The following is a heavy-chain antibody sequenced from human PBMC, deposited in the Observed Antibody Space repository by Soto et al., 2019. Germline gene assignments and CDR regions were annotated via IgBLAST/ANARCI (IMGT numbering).Heavy chain of an antibody. V-gene: IGHV4-39*01. CDR2: IYYSGST. J-gene: IGHJ4*02. Sequence: SETLSLTCTVSGGSISSSSYYWGWIHQPPGKGLEWIGSIYYSGSTYYNPSLKSRVTISVDTSKNQFSLKLSSVTAADTAVYYCARQSITIFGVEIDYWGQGTLVTVSS. CDR1: GGSISSSSYY. CDR3: ARQSITIFGVEIDY. D-gene: IGHD3-3*01.